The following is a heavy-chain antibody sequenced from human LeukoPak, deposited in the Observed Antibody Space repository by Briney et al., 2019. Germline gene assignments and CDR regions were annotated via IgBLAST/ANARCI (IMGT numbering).Heavy chain of an antibody. CDR2: ISAGNGNT. J-gene: IGHJ4*02. CDR1: GYTFTNYA. V-gene: IGHV1-3*01. D-gene: IGHD1-1*01. Sequence: GGSLRLSCAASGYTFTNYAMHWVRQAPGQRLEWMGWISAGNGNTKYSQKFQGRVTITRDTSASTAYMELSSLRCEDTAVYYCARHERDFDYWGQGTLVTVSS. CDR3: ARHERDFDY.